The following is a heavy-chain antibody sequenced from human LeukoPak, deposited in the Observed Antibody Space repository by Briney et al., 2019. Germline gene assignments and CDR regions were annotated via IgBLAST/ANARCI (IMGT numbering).Heavy chain of an antibody. J-gene: IGHJ4*02. CDR2: LSASGGNM. CDR1: GFISTTHG. CDR3: AKYGDYVPYYFDY. Sequence: GGSLRLSCATSGFISTTHGMTWVRQAPGKGLEWVSTLSASGGNMGYLDSVRGRFILSRDSSKSTVFLQMNSLRAEDTAVYYCAKYGDYVPYYFDYWGQGTLVTVSS. V-gene: IGHV3-23*01. D-gene: IGHD4-17*01.